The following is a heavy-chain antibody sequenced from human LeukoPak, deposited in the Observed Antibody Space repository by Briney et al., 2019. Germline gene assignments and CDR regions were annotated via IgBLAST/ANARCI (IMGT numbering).Heavy chain of an antibody. D-gene: IGHD5-12*01. V-gene: IGHV4-4*07. CDR1: GGSINKYY. CDR2: VDPSGNS. J-gene: IGHJ5*02. CDR3: ARGRGYSTTWSRPPNWFDP. Sequence: SETLSLTCTVSGGSINKYYWSWLRQPVGKGLEWIGRVDPSGNSNYNPSLKSRVTMSLDTSRNQLSLKMTSVTAADTAVYYCARGRGYSTTWSRPPNWFDPWGQGTLVTVSS.